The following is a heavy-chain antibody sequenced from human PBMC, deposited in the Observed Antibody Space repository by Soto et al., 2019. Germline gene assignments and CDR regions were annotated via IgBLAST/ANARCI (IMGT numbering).Heavy chain of an antibody. V-gene: IGHV3-23*01. CDR1: GFTFSSYA. D-gene: IGHD3-22*01. CDR2: ISGSGGST. CDR3: AKDTYDSSGYYSG. J-gene: IGHJ4*02. Sequence: PGGSLRLNCTASGFTFSSYAMSWVRQAPGKGLEWVSAISGSGGSTYYADSVKGRFTISRDNSKNTLYLQMNSLRAEDTAVYYCAKDTYDSSGYYSGWGQGTLVTVSS.